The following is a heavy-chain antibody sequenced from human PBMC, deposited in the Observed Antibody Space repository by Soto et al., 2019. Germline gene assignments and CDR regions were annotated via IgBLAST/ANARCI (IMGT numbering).Heavy chain of an antibody. Sequence: PSETLSLTCAVSGYSISSSSDYYWGWVRQSPGKGLEWIGSVLHGGSTFYNPSLQSRVTISVDTSKNQFSLNLRSVTAADMAVYYCARLTFTRHFDNWGQGAPVTVYS. CDR2: VLHGGST. CDR3: ARLTFTRHFDN. D-gene: IGHD2-15*01. J-gene: IGHJ4*02. CDR1: GYSISSSSDYY. V-gene: IGHV4-38-2*01.